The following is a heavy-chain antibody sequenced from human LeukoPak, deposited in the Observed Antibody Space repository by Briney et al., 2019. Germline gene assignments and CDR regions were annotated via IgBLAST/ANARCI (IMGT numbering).Heavy chain of an antibody. D-gene: IGHD3-22*01. CDR1: GGSISSGGYY. J-gene: IGHJ4*02. CDR2: IYYSGGT. V-gene: IGHV4-31*03. Sequence: SQTLSLTCTVSGGSISSGGYYWSWIRQHPGKGLEWIGYIYYSGGTYYNPSLESRVTISVDTSKNQFSLKLSSVTAADTAVYYCARSRSPMIAWDWGQGTLVTVSS. CDR3: ARSRSPMIAWD.